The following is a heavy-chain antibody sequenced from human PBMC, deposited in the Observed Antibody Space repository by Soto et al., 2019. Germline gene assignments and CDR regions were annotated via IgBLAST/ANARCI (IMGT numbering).Heavy chain of an antibody. V-gene: IGHV3-48*01. D-gene: IGHD2-2*01. CDR3: VGEVGFQLIY. CDR1: GFTFSTHS. J-gene: IGHJ4*02. CDR2: ITSSSVT. Sequence: EVQLVESGGGLVQPGGSLRLSCAASGFTFSTHSMNWVRQAPGKGLEWISYITSSSVTMYADSVKDRFTISRDNAKNSLYVQMNSLRAEDTAVYFCVGEVGFQLIYWGQGTLVTVSS.